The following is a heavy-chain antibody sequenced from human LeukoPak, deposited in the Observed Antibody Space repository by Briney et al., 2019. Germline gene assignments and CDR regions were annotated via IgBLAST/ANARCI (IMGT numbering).Heavy chain of an antibody. CDR3: ARGRSAAGNFDY. Sequence: SETLSLTCTVSGGSISSGGYYWSWIRHQPGKGLEWIGYIYYSGSTDYNPSLKSRVAISVDTSKNQFSLKVTSVTAADTAVYYCARGRSAAGNFDYWGQGTLVTVSS. D-gene: IGHD6-13*01. CDR1: GGSISSGGYY. V-gene: IGHV4-31*03. J-gene: IGHJ4*02. CDR2: IYYSGST.